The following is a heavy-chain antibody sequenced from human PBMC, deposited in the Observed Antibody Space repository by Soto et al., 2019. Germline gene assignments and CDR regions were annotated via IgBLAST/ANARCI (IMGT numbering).Heavy chain of an antibody. V-gene: IGHV3-30*18. CDR1: GFTFSNYT. D-gene: IGHD1-1*01. CDR2: TSYDGNNE. J-gene: IGHJ4*02. Sequence: RLSCAASGFTFSNYTMHCVRQAPGKGLEWVALTSYDGNNEYYTDSVKGRFTISRDNSKNTLFLQMNSPRPEDTAVYYCAKDKGVFNWATSYFDYWGQGALVTVSS. CDR3: AKDKGVFNWATSYFDY.